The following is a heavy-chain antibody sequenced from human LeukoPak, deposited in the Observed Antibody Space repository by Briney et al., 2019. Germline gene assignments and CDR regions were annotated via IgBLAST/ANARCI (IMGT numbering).Heavy chain of an antibody. CDR3: TKTSPRFDY. CDR1: GFSFTNAW. CDR2: IRTEADGGTA. V-gene: IGHV3-15*05. J-gene: IGHJ4*02. Sequence: PGGSLRLSCVVSGFSFTNAWMSRVRQAPGKGLDWVGRIRTEADGGTADYAAPVKGRFTISRDDSKNTLFLQMNSLESEDTAVYYCTKTSPRFDYWGQGILVTVSS.